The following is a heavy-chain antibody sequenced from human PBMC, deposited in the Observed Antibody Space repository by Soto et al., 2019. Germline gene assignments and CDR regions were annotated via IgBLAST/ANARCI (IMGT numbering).Heavy chain of an antibody. CDR3: AKNRQFRSHSESAGHYDN. CDR2: ISDDGGYT. Sequence: GGSLRLSCAASGFTLSDYGVHWVRLAPGKGLEWVAGISDDGGYTCYADSVKGRFTISRDNSKNTLYLQMNSLRAEDTAIYYCAKNRQFRSHSESAGHYDNWGQGTLVTVSS. J-gene: IGHJ4*02. D-gene: IGHD3-3*02. V-gene: IGHV3-30*18. CDR1: GFTLSDYG.